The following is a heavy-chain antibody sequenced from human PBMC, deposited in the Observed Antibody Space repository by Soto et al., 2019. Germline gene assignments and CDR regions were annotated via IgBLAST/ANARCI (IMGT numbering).Heavy chain of an antibody. V-gene: IGHV1-18*04. CDR3: ARDIVVVPAAKGYYYYYGMDV. CDR1: GYTFTSYG. J-gene: IGHJ6*02. CDR2: ISAYNGNT. Sequence: QVQLVQSGAEVKKPGASVKVSCKASGYTFTSYGISWVRQAPGQGLEWMGWISAYNGNTNYAQKHQGRVTMTTDTSTSTAYMELRSLRSDDTAVYYCARDIVVVPAAKGYYYYYGMDVWGQGTTVTVSS. D-gene: IGHD2-2*01.